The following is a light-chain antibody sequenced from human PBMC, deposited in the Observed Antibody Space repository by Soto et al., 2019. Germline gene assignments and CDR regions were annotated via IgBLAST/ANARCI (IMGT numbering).Light chain of an antibody. CDR3: SSYTSSRAYV. J-gene: IGLJ1*01. Sequence: QSVRTQPASVSGSPGQSITISCTGTSSVVGGYNYVSWYQQQSGKAPKLMIHEVSNRPSGVSNRFSGSKSGNTASLTISGLQAEDEADYYCSSYTSSRAYVFGIGTKVTVL. CDR2: EVS. V-gene: IGLV2-14*01. CDR1: SSVVGGYNY.